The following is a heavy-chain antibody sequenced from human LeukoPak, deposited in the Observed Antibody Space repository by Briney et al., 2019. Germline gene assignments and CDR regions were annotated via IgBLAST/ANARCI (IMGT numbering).Heavy chain of an antibody. CDR3: VPLNWNPPGDFDR. CDR2: IKEDGSDK. Sequence: GGSLRLSCAASGFTFSNYWMNWVRQAPGKGLEWVANIKEDGSDKYCVDSVKGRFSISKDNAKNSLYLQMNSLRVEDTAVYYCVPLNWNPPGDFDRWGQGTLVTVSS. D-gene: IGHD1-20*01. V-gene: IGHV3-7*01. CDR1: GFTFSNYW. J-gene: IGHJ4*02.